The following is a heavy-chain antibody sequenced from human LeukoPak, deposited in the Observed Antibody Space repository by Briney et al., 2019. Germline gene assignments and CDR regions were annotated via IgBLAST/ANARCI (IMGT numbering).Heavy chain of an antibody. CDR1: GFTFSSYG. Sequence: PGGSLRLSCAASGFTFSSYGMHWVRQAPGKGLEWVAVIWYGGSNKYYADSVKGRFTISRDKNTLYLQMNSLRAEDTAVYYCARAMEVVDSSNGNWFDPWGQGTLVTVSS. J-gene: IGHJ5*02. V-gene: IGHV3-33*01. CDR2: IWYGGSNK. CDR3: ARAMEVVDSSNGNWFDP. D-gene: IGHD6-13*01.